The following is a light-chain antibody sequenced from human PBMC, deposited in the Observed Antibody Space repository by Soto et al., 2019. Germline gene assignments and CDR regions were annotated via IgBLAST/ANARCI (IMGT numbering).Light chain of an antibody. CDR2: GNR. J-gene: IGLJ3*02. CDR3: QAYDYSLTAVV. Sequence: QAVLTQPTSVSGAPGQRVTISCTGNNSNLGAGYDVHWYQQLPGAAPKLVIFGNRNRPSGVPERFSGSKSGTSASLAITGLQAEDEADYYCQAYDYSLTAVVFGGGTKLTVL. CDR1: NSNLGAGYD. V-gene: IGLV1-40*01.